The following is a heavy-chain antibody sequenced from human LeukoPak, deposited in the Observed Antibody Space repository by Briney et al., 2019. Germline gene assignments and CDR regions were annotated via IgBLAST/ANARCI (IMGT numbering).Heavy chain of an antibody. Sequence: AGGSLRLSCAASGFTFDDYAMRWVRHAPGKGLEWVSGISWNSGSIGYADSVEGRFTISRDNAKNSLYLQMNSLRAEDTAVYYCARAKVLDYWGQGTLVTVSS. D-gene: IGHD2/OR15-2a*01. J-gene: IGHJ4*02. CDR1: GFTFDDYA. V-gene: IGHV3-9*01. CDR3: ARAKVLDY. CDR2: ISWNSGSI.